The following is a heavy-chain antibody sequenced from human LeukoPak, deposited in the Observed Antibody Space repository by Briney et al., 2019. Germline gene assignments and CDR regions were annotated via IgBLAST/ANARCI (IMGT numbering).Heavy chain of an antibody. CDR2: IYYSGST. CDR3: ARDGYYYGSGSRFDP. J-gene: IGHJ5*02. Sequence: PSETLSLTCTVSGGSISSSSYYWGWIRQPPGKGLEWIGSIYYSGSTYYNPSLKSRVTISVDTSKNQFSLKLSSVTAADTAVYYCARDGYYYGSGSRFDPWGQGTLVTVSS. D-gene: IGHD3-10*01. V-gene: IGHV4-39*07. CDR1: GGSISSSSYY.